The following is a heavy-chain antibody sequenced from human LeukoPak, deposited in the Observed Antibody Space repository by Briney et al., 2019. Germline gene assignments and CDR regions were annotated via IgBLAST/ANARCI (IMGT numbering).Heavy chain of an antibody. Sequence: GESLKISCKGSGYSFATYWIGWVRQMPGKGLEWMGIIYPGDSRTTYSPSFQGQVTISADKSISTAYLQWSSLKASDTAMYYCASRGGKSYFHTWGQGTLVTVSS. CDR3: ASRGGKSYFHT. CDR2: IYPGDSRT. CDR1: GYSFATYW. D-gene: IGHD1-26*01. J-gene: IGHJ1*01. V-gene: IGHV5-51*01.